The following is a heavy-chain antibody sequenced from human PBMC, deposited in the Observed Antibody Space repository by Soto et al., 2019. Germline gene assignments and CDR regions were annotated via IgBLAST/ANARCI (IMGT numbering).Heavy chain of an antibody. J-gene: IGHJ4*02. CDR1: GFIFSTYG. D-gene: IGHD1-26*01. V-gene: IGHV3-33*01. CDR3: ARAVGPFDY. CDR2: IWYDGSNK. Sequence: QVQLEESGGGVVQPGKSLRLSCAASGFIFSTYGMHWVRQAPGKGLQWVAVIWYDGSNKYYADSVKGRFTISRDNVKNTLYLQMDDLRVEDTALYYCARAVGPFDYWGQGTLVTVSS.